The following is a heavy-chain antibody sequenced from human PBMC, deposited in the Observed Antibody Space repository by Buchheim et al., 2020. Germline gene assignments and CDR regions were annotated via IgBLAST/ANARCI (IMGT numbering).Heavy chain of an antibody. Sequence: QVQLQESGPGLVKPSQTLSLTCTVSGGSISSGDYYWSWIRQPPGKGLEWIGYIYYSGSTYYNPSLKSRVTITVDTSKNQFSLKLSSVTAADTAVYYCARDLMVRGVLYYYYGMDVWGQGTT. CDR2: IYYSGST. J-gene: IGHJ6*02. V-gene: IGHV4-30-4*01. CDR1: GGSISSGDYY. D-gene: IGHD3-10*01. CDR3: ARDLMVRGVLYYYYGMDV.